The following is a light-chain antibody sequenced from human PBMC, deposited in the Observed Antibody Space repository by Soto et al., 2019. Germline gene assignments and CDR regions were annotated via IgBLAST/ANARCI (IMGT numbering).Light chain of an antibody. V-gene: IGKV3-15*01. CDR3: QPYNNWPQYT. CDR1: QSVSTN. Sequence: EIVMTQSPATLSVSPGERVTLSCRVSQSVSTNLAWYQQKPGQVPRLLIYGASSRATGIPARFSGSGSGAEFTLTISSLQSEDFAVSYCQPYNNWPQYTFGQGTKLEIK. CDR2: GAS. J-gene: IGKJ2*01.